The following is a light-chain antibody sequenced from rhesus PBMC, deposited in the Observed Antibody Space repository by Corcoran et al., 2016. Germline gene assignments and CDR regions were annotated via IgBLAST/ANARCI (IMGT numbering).Light chain of an antibody. Sequence: DIQMTQSPSSLSASVGDTVTITCRASQSISSWLDWYQQKPGKAPKLLIYDASSLQSGVPSRFSGSGSGTDFTLTISSLQPEDFATYYCQQYSSSPWTFGQGTKVEIK. CDR1: QSISSW. CDR2: DAS. J-gene: IGKJ1*01. CDR3: QQYSSSPWT. V-gene: IGKV1-22*01.